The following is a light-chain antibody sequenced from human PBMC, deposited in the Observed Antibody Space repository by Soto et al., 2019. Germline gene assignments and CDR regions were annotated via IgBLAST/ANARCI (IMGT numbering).Light chain of an antibody. Sequence: QSALTQPASVSGSPGQSITIFCTGTNSDVGGYNYVSWYHQHPGKAPKLIIYGVPNRPSGVSDRFSGSKSGYTASLTISGLRAEDEADYYCSSYTNTGAQVFGTGTKVTV. CDR1: NSDVGGYNY. CDR3: SSYTNTGAQV. V-gene: IGLV2-14*01. CDR2: GVP. J-gene: IGLJ1*01.